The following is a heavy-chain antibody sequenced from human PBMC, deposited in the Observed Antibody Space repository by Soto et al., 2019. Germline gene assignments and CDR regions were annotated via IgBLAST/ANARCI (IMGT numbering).Heavy chain of an antibody. J-gene: IGHJ4*02. CDR3: ARSPHGSYDDY. CDR2: TYYRSKWNN. D-gene: IGHD3-3*01. V-gene: IGHV6-1*01. Sequence: SQTLSLTCAISGDSVSSNSGAWNWIRQSPSRGLEWLGRTYYRSKWNNDYVESVKSRITINADTSKNQFSLQLNSVTPEDTAVYYCARSPHGSYDDYRGQGPSVTVSS. CDR1: GDSVSSNSGA.